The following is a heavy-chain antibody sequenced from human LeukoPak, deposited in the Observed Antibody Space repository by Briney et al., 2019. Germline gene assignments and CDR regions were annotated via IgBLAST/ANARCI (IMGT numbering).Heavy chain of an antibody. Sequence: GGSLRLSCAGSGFVFTANYLAWARQAPGKGLEWVSTISIGGDTYYGDSVKGRSAISRDESTNTLSLRLDSLRVEDMGVYYCALLSGGTFDYWGQGTQVTVAS. V-gene: IGHV3-53*01. D-gene: IGHD2/OR15-2a*01. CDR3: ALLSGGTFDY. CDR1: GFVFTANY. J-gene: IGHJ4*02. CDR2: ISIGGDT.